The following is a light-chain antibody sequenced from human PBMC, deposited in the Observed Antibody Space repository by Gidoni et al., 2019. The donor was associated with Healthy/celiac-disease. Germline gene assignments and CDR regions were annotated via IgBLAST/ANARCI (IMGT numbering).Light chain of an antibody. V-gene: IGKV1-8*01. Sequence: AIRITQSPSSLSASTGDRVTITCRARQGISSYLAWYQQKPGKAPKLLIYAASTLQSGVPSRFSGSGSGTDFTLTISCLQSEDFATYYCQQYYSYPLTFGGGTKVKIK. CDR3: QQYYSYPLT. CDR2: AAS. CDR1: QGISSY. J-gene: IGKJ4*01.